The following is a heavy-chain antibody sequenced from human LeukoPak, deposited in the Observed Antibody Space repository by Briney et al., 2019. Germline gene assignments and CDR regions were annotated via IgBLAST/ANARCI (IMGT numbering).Heavy chain of an antibody. J-gene: IGHJ6*02. CDR3: ARDSRFVVVPAAMSYYYYGMDV. Sequence: SETLPLTCTVSGGSISSYYWSWIRHPPGKGLEWIGYIYYSGSTNYNPSLKSRVTISVDTSKNQFSLKLSSVTAADTAVYYCARDSRFVVVPAAMSYYYYGMDVWGQGTTVTVSS. V-gene: IGHV4-59*01. D-gene: IGHD2-2*01. CDR1: GGSISSYY. CDR2: IYYSGST.